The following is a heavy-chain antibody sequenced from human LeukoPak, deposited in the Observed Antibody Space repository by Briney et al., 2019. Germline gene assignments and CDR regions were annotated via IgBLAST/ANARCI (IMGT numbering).Heavy chain of an antibody. CDR2: ISSSSSYI. Sequence: GGSLRLSCAASGFTFSSYSMNWVRQATGKGLEWVSSISSSSSYIYYADSVKGRFTISRDNAKNSLYLQMNSLRAEDTAVYYCARDWASVALDYWGQGTLVTVSS. CDR1: GFTFSSYS. J-gene: IGHJ4*02. D-gene: IGHD4-23*01. CDR3: ARDWASVALDY. V-gene: IGHV3-21*01.